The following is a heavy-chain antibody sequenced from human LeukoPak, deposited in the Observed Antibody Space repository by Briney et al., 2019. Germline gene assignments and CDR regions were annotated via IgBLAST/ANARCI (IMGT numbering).Heavy chain of an antibody. CDR2: VFYDGSNT. D-gene: IGHD3-10*01. Sequence: GGSLRLSCAASGLTLSGYTMNWVRQAPGKGLEWVAVVFYDGSNTYYADSVKGRFTISRDNSKNTLYLQMNSLRTEDTATYYCAKHSGLYYFDYWGQGTLVTVSS. CDR3: AKHSGLYYFDY. CDR1: GLTLSGYT. J-gene: IGHJ4*02. V-gene: IGHV3-30*18.